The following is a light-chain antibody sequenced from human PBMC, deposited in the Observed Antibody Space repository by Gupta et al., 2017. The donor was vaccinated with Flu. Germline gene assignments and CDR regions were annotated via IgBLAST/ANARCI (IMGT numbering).Light chain of an antibody. J-gene: IGKJ2*01. CDR1: QSVSSTY. V-gene: IGKV3-20*01. CDR2: GAS. CDR3: QQYGSSPGT. Sequence: GTLSLSPGERATLSCRASQSVSSTYLAWYQQKPGQAPRLLIYGASSRATGITDRFSGSGSGTDFTLTISRLEPEDFAVYYCQQYGSSPGTFGQGTKLEIK.